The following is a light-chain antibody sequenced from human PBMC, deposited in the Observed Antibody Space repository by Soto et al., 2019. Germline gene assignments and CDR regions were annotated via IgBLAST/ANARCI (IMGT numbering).Light chain of an antibody. V-gene: IGKV3-20*01. J-gene: IGKJ1*01. Sequence: EIVLTQSPGTLSLSPGERATLSCRASQSVSSSYLAWYQQKPGQAPRLLIYGASSRATGIPDRFSGSGSGTDFTLTISRLETEDFEVYYCKQDGSSPTWTFGQGRKGEIK. CDR2: GAS. CDR1: QSVSSSY. CDR3: KQDGSSPTWT.